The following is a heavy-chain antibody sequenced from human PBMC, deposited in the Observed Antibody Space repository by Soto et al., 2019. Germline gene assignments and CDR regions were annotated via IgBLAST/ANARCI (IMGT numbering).Heavy chain of an antibody. CDR1: GYTFASHY. J-gene: IGHJ4*02. V-gene: IGHV1-46*01. CDR2: INPNGGNT. CDR3: GRDTSGLDY. Sequence: QVQLVQSGAEVKKPGASVKVSCQASGYTFASHYIHWVRQAAGQGLEWMGVINPNGGNTRYAQRFQDSLTLTKDTPTNTVYLDLSSLSSDDTAVYYCGRDTSGLDYWGQGTLVTVSS.